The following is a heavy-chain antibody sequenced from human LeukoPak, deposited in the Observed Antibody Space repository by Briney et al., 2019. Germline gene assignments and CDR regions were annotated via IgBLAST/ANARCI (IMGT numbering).Heavy chain of an antibody. V-gene: IGHV3-48*01. CDR2: ISRSSSTI. CDR1: GFTFSSYS. J-gene: IGHJ4*02. CDR3: ARDPYCSSTSCFLGSDY. D-gene: IGHD2-2*01. Sequence: PGGSLRLSCAASGFTFSSYSMNWVRQAPGKGLEWISYISRSSSTIYYADSVKGRFTISRDNSKNTLYLQMNSLRVDDTAVYYCARDPYCSSTSCFLGSDYWGQGTLVTVSS.